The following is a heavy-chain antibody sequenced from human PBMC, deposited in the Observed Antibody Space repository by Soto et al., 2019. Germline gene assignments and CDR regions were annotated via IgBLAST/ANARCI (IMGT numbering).Heavy chain of an antibody. CDR2: ISSSGSTI. D-gene: IGHD3-10*01. Sequence: QVQLVESGGGLVKPGGSLRLSCAASGFTFSDYYMSWIRQAPGKGLEWVSYISSSGSTIYYAGSVKGRFTISRDNAKNSLYLQMNRLRAEDTAVYYCASLYGSGSYFGYYYGMDVWGQGTTVTVSS. J-gene: IGHJ6*02. V-gene: IGHV3-11*04. CDR1: GFTFSDYY. CDR3: ASLYGSGSYFGYYYGMDV.